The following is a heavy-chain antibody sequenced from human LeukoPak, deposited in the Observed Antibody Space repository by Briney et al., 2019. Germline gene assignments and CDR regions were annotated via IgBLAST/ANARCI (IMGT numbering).Heavy chain of an antibody. D-gene: IGHD5-18*01. Sequence: GGSLRLSCAASGFTFSSYAMSWVRQAPGKGLGWVSAISGSGGSTYYADSVKGRVTISRDNSKNTLYLQMTSLRAEDTAVYYCARPRGYSPYWYFDLWGRGTLVTVSS. V-gene: IGHV3-23*01. CDR3: ARPRGYSPYWYFDL. CDR1: GFTFSSYA. CDR2: ISGSGGST. J-gene: IGHJ2*01.